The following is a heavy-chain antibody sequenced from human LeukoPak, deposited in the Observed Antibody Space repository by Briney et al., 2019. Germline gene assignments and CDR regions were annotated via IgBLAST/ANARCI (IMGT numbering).Heavy chain of an antibody. Sequence: ASVKVSCKVSGYTLTELSMHWVRQAPGKGLEWMGGSDPEDGETIYAQKFQGRVTMTEDTSTDTAYMELSSLRSEDTAVYYCATKWELRVGSAFDIWGQGTMVTVSS. D-gene: IGHD1-26*01. V-gene: IGHV1-24*01. CDR3: ATKWELRVGSAFDI. J-gene: IGHJ3*02. CDR1: GYTLTELS. CDR2: SDPEDGET.